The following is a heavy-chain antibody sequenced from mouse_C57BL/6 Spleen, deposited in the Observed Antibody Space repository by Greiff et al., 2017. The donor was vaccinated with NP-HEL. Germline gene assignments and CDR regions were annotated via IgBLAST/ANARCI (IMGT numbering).Heavy chain of an antibody. CDR1: GYAFSSSW. J-gene: IGHJ3*01. CDR2: IYPGDGDT. V-gene: IGHV1-82*01. CDR3: ARNWDDY. Sequence: QVQLQQSGPELVKPGASVKISCKASGYAFSSSWMNWVKQRPGQGLEWIGRIYPGDGDTNYNGKFKGKATLTADKSSSTAYMQLSSLTSEDSAVYFCARNWDDYWGQGTLVTVSA. D-gene: IGHD4-1*01.